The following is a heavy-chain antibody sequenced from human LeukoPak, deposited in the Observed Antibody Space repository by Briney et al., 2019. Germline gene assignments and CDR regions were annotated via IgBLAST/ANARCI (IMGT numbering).Heavy chain of an antibody. J-gene: IGHJ6*03. CDR2: IRYDGSNK. CDR3: ARNRQYYYYYYMDV. Sequence: GGSPRLSCAASGSTFSSYGMHWVRQAPGKGLEWVAFIRYDGSNKYYADSVKGRFTISRDNSKNTLYLQMNSLRAEDTAVYYCARNRQYYYYYYMDVWGKGTTVTVSS. CDR1: GSTFSSYG. D-gene: IGHD1-14*01. V-gene: IGHV3-30*02.